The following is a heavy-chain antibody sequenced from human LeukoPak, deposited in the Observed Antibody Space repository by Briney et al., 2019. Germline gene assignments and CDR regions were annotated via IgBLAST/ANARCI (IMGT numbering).Heavy chain of an antibody. V-gene: IGHV4-4*07. CDR2: IYTCGST. CDR3: ARTYGSGNYYYYYYYYMDV. J-gene: IGHJ6*03. D-gene: IGHD3-10*01. Sequence: SETLSLTCTVSGGSISSYYWSWIRQPAGKGLEWIGRIYTCGSTNYNPSLKSRGTMSVDTSKNQFSLKLSSVTAADTAVYYCARTYGSGNYYYYYYYYMDVWGKGTTVAVSS. CDR1: GGSISSYY.